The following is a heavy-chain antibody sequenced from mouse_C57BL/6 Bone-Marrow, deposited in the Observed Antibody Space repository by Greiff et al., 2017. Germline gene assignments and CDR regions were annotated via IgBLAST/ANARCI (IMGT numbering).Heavy chain of an antibody. CDR1: GYSFTSYY. Sequence: QVQLQQSGPELVKPGASVKISCKASGYSFTSYYIHWVKQRPGQGLEWIGWIYPGSGNTKYNEKFKGKATLTADTSSSTAYMQLSSLTSEDSAVYYCAHMVTTGYYFDYWGQGTTLTVSS. D-gene: IGHD2-2*01. CDR3: AHMVTTGYYFDY. CDR2: IYPGSGNT. J-gene: IGHJ2*01. V-gene: IGHV1-66*01.